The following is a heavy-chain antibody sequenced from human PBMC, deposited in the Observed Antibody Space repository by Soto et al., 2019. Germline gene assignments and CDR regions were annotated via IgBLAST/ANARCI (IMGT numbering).Heavy chain of an antibody. J-gene: IGHJ4*02. V-gene: IGHV1-18*01. CDR1: GYTFTSYG. CDR3: ARVGGNSLSYFEY. D-gene: IGHD2-21*02. Sequence: QVQLVQSGAEVKKPGASVKVSCKASGYTFTSYGISWVRQAPGQGLEWMGWISTYNGDTKYAQRLQGRVTMTTDTSTSTGYMELRNLRSDDTAVYYCARVGGNSLSYFEYWGQATLVTVSS. CDR2: ISTYNGDT.